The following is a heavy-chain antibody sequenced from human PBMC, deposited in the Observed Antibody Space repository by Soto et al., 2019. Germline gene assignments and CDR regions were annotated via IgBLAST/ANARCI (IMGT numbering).Heavy chain of an antibody. V-gene: IGHV3-48*01. J-gene: IGHJ4*02. CDR3: AKDGGPVYCNSPGCSAKHFDY. CDR2: ISSSSSTI. CDR1: GFTFCSYS. Sequence: GGFLRLSCAASGFTFCSYSRNWVRQAPGKELEWVSYISSSSSTIYYADSVKGRFSISRDNAKNSLYLQMNSLRAEDTAVYYCAKDGGPVYCNSPGCSAKHFDYWGQGTLVTVSS. D-gene: IGHD2-2*01.